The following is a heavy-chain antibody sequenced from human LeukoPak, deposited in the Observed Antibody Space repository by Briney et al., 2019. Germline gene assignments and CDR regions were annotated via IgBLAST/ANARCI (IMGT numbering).Heavy chain of an antibody. CDR2: ISYDGSNK. Sequence: GGSLRLSCSASGFTFSSNAMHWVRQAPGKGLEWVAVISYDGSNKYYADSVKGRFTISRDDSKNMLYLQMNSLRAEDTAVYYCARALSGYYILDYWGQGTLVTVSS. J-gene: IGHJ4*02. CDR3: ARALSGYYILDY. D-gene: IGHD3-22*01. V-gene: IGHV3-30-3*01. CDR1: GFTFSSNA.